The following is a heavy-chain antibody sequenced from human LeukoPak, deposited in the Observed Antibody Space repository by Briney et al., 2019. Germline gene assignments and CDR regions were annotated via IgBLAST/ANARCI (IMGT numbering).Heavy chain of an antibody. D-gene: IGHD5-12*01. CDR2: ISSSSSYI. J-gene: IGHJ4*02. V-gene: IGHV3-21*01. CDR1: GFTFSSYS. CDR3: ARGRGYSGYDSFDC. Sequence: GGSLRLSCAASGFTFSSYSMNWVRQAPGKGLEWVSSISSSSSYIYYADSVKGRFTISRDNAKNSLYLQVNSLRAEDTAVYYCARGRGYSGYDSFDCWGQGTLVTVSS.